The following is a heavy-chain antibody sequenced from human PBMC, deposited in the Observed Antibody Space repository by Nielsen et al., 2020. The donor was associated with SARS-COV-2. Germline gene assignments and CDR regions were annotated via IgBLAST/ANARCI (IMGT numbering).Heavy chain of an antibody. J-gene: IGHJ5*02. D-gene: IGHD6-13*01. CDR2: ISYDGSNK. V-gene: IGHV3-30*18. Sequence: GESLKISCAASGFTFSSYGMHWVRQAPGKGLEWVAVISYDGSNKYYADSVKGRFTISRDNSKNTLYLQMNSLRAEDTAVYYCAKAPIAAAGPEVWFDPWGQGTLVTVSS. CDR3: AKAPIAAAGPEVWFDP. CDR1: GFTFSSYG.